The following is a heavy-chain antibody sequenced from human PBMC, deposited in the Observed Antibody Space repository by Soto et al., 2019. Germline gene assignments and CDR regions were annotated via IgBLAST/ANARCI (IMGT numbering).Heavy chain of an antibody. CDR1: GGSISSYY. D-gene: IGHD3-22*01. CDR3: ARPGDSSGYYPFEY. J-gene: IGHJ4*02. CDR2: IYYSGST. Sequence: SETLSLSCTVSGGSISSYYYRWIRQPPGKGLEWIGYIYYSGSTNYNPSLKSRVTISVDTSKNQFSLKLSSVTAADTAVYYCARPGDSSGYYPFEYWGQGTLVTVS. V-gene: IGHV4-59*08.